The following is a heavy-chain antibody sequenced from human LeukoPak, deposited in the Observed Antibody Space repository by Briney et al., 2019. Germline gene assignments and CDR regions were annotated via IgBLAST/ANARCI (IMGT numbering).Heavy chain of an antibody. CDR2: INSDGSST. V-gene: IGHV3-74*01. D-gene: IGHD4-11*01. J-gene: IGHJ6*03. CDR1: GFTFSSYW. CDR3: ARDFTVTRYYYYYMDV. Sequence: GGSLRLSCAASGFTFSSYWMHWVRQAPGEGLMWVSRINSDGSSTSYADSVKGRFTISRDNAKNTLYLQMNSLRAEDTAVYYCARDFTVTRYYYYYMDVWGKGTTVTVSS.